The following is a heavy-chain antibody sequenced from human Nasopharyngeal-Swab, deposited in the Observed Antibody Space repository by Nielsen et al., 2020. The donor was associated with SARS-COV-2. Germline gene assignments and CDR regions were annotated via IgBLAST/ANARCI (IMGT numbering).Heavy chain of an antibody. CDR3: AKLSGGLIY. J-gene: IGHJ4*02. CDR2: ISWNSGSI. Sequence: SLKISCAASGFTFDDYAMHWVRQAPGKGLEWVSGISWNSGSIGYADSVKGRFTISRDNAKNSLYLQMNSLRAEDTALYYCAKLSGGLIYWGQGTLVTVSS. D-gene: IGHD6-25*01. V-gene: IGHV3-9*01. CDR1: GFTFDDYA.